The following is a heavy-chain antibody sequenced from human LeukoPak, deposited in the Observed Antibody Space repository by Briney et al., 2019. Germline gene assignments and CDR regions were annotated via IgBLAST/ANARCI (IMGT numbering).Heavy chain of an antibody. J-gene: IGHJ4*02. CDR3: ARSRGPLDY. CDR1: RFTFSSYN. V-gene: IGHV3-21*01. Sequence: GGSLRLSCAASRFTFSSYNMNWVRQAPGKGLVWVSSISSSSSYIYYADSVKGRFTISRDNAKNSLYLQMNGLSAEDTAVYYCARSRGPLDYWGQGTLVTVSS. CDR2: ISSSSSYI. D-gene: IGHD5-12*01.